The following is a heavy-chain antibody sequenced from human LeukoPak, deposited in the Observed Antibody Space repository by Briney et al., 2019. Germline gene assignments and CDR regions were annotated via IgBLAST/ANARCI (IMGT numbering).Heavy chain of an antibody. V-gene: IGHV4-34*01. CDR3: ARVPYYYGSGSYYGVYYYYYGMDV. CDR1: GGSFSGYY. CDR2: INHSGST. Sequence: PSETLSLTCAVYGGSFSGYYWSWIRQPPGKGLEWIGEINHSGSTSYNPSLKSRVTISVDTSKNQFSLKLSSVTAADTAVYYCARVPYYYGSGSYYGVYYYYYGMDVWGKGTTVTVSS. J-gene: IGHJ6*04. D-gene: IGHD3-10*01.